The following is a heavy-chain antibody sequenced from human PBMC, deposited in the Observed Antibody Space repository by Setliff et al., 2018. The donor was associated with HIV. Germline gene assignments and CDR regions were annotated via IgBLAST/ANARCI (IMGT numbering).Heavy chain of an antibody. V-gene: IGHV1-8*01. CDR1: GHTFTNYD. CDR3: ARGPKGSSGYAGDY. Sequence: ASVKVSCKPPGHTFTNYDIHWMRRAPGQGLEWMGWMNPNSGVSGYALKFHDRVTMTRNTSISPAYMELSSLRSEDTAVYYCARGPKGSSGYAGDYWGQGTLVTVSS. J-gene: IGHJ4*02. CDR2: MNPNSGVS. D-gene: IGHD3-22*01.